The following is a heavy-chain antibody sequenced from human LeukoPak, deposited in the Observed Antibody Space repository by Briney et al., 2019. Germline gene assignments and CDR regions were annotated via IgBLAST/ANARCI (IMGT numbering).Heavy chain of an antibody. CDR2: IYPGDSDT. V-gene: IGHV5-51*01. CDR1: GYSFTSYW. Sequence: GESLKISCKGSGYSFTSYWIGWVRQMPGKGLEWMGIIYPGDSDTRYSPSFQGQVTISADKSISTAYLQWSSLKASDTAMYYCARLIGYCSGGSCYSGWFDPWGQGTLVTVSS. CDR3: ARLIGYCSGGSCYSGWFDP. J-gene: IGHJ5*02. D-gene: IGHD2-15*01.